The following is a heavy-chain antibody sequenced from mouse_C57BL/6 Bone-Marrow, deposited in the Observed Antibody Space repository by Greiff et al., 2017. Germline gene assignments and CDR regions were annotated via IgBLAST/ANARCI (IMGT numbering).Heavy chain of an antibody. CDR3: ARPSTMIAGFAY. J-gene: IGHJ3*01. CDR1: GFTFSDYY. CDR2: ISNGGGST. Sequence: EVQGVESGGGLVQPGGSLKLSCAASGFTFSDYYMYWVRQTPEKRLEWVAYISNGGGSTYYPDTVKGRFTISRDNAKDTLYLQMSRLKSEDTAMYYCARPSTMIAGFAYWGQGTLVTVSA. V-gene: IGHV5-12*01. D-gene: IGHD2-4*01.